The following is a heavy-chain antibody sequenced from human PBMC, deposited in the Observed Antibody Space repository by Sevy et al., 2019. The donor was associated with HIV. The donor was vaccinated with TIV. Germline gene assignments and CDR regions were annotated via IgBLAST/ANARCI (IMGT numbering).Heavy chain of an antibody. CDR2: ISWNSGSI. J-gene: IGHJ4*01. V-gene: IGHV3-9*01. CDR1: GFTFDDYA. Sequence: GGSLRLSCAASGFTFDDYAMDWVRQAPGTGLEWVSGISWNSGSIGYADSVKGRFTISRDNAKNSLYLQMNSLRAEDTALYYCATSGGAVARLYYFDYWGHGTLVTVSS. CDR3: ATSGGAVARLYYFDY. D-gene: IGHD6-19*01.